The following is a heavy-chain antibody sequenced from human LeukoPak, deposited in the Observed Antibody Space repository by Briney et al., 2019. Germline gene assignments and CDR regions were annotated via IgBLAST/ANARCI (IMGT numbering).Heavy chain of an antibody. Sequence: SETLSLTCTVSGGSISHYYWSWIRQPPGKGLHWIGYVYSSGSTNYNPSLKSRVTISVDTSKNKFSLKLNSVTAAVTAVYYCARYSYGGYYFDYWGQGILVTVSS. V-gene: IGHV4-59*01. J-gene: IGHJ4*02. CDR2: VYSSGST. D-gene: IGHD5-18*01. CDR1: GGSISHYY. CDR3: ARYSYGGYYFDY.